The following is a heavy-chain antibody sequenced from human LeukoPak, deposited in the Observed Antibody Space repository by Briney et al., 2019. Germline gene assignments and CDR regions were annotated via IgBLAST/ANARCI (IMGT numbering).Heavy chain of an antibody. J-gene: IGHJ4*02. CDR1: GFTFSSYA. CDR3: ASHRPGDFDY. Sequence: PGGSLRLSCSASGFTFSSYAMHWVRQAPGKGLEYVSAISSNGGSTYYADSVKGRFTISRDNSKNTVYLQMSSLRAEDTAVYYCASHRPGDFDYWGQGTLVTVSS. CDR2: ISSNGGST. V-gene: IGHV3-64D*06. D-gene: IGHD1-14*01.